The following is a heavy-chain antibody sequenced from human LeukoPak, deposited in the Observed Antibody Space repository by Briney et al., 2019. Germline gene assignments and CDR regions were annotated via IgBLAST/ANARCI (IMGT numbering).Heavy chain of an antibody. J-gene: IGHJ4*02. CDR1: GASISSYY. CDR3: ARGLTGYYNPYFDY. D-gene: IGHD3-9*01. CDR2: IYYSGST. Sequence: SETLSLTCTVSGASISSYYWSWIRQPPGKGLEWIGYIYYSGSTNYNPSLKGRVTISVDTSKNQFSLKLSSVTAADTAVYYCARGLTGYYNPYFDYWGQGTLVTVSS. V-gene: IGHV4-59*01.